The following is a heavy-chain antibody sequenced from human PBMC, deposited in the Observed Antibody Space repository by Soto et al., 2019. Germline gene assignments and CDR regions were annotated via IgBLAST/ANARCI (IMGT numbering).Heavy chain of an antibody. CDR3: AKNIVATIPRPFDY. Sequence: PGGSLRLSCAASGFTFSSYAMIWVRQAPGKGLEWVSAISVSGGSTYYADSVKGRFTISRDNSKNTLYLQMNSLRAEDTAVYYCAKNIVATIPRPFDYWGQGTLVTVSS. V-gene: IGHV3-23*01. J-gene: IGHJ4*02. CDR2: ISVSGGST. CDR1: GFTFSSYA. D-gene: IGHD5-12*01.